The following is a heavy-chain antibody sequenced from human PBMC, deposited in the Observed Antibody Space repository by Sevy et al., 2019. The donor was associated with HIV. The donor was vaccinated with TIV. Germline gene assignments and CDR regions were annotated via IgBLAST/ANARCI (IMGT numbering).Heavy chain of an antibody. V-gene: IGHV3-30*03. CDR1: GFTFSSYD. D-gene: IGHD3-16*01. J-gene: IGHJ6*04. CDR3: ASVALTFWGDPYEYLSFTYI. CDR2: ISYDGKNK. Sequence: GGSLRLSCAASGFTFSSYDMHWVRQAPGKGLEWVAGISYDGKNKYYVDSLKGRFTSSRDNSNNILYLQVNSLGAEETAVYHCASVALTFWGDPYEYLSFTYIWCKRTTVTVSS.